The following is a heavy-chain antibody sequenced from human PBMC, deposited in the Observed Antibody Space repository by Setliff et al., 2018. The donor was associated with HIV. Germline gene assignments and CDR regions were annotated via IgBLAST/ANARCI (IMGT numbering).Heavy chain of an antibody. CDR2: IYYTGNT. J-gene: IGHJ4*02. D-gene: IGHD1-26*01. Sequence: PSETLSLTCTVSGASISSYYWSWIRQPPGKGLEWIGFIYYTGNTNYNPSLKSRVTMSVDTSKNQLSLKLNSVTAADTAVYYCASPTSDLYSGSPEWGQGTLVTVSS. CDR1: GASISSYY. CDR3: ASPTSDLYSGSPE. V-gene: IGHV4-59*08.